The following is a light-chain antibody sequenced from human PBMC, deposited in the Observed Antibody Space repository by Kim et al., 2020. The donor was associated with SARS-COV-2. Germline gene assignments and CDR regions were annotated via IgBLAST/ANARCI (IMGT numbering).Light chain of an antibody. V-gene: IGKV3-11*01. CDR2: DAS. J-gene: IGKJ1*01. CDR1: QSVSSY. Sequence: EIVLTQSPSTLSVSPGERATLSCRASQSVSSYLAWYQQKPGQAPRLLMFDASNRATGIPARFSGSGAGTDFTLTISSLEPEDFAVYYCQHRYDCPWPCGQGTKVDIK. CDR3: QHRYDCPWP.